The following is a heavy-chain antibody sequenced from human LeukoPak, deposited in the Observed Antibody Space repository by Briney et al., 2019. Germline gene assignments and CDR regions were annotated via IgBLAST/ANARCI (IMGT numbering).Heavy chain of an antibody. CDR2: INPNSGVK. V-gene: IGHV1-2*02. J-gene: IGHJ4*02. CDR3: ARDPRGTYYSDY. CDR1: GYTFTAYY. Sequence: GASVKVSCKTSGYTFTAYYIHWVRQAPGQGLEWMGGINPNSGVKKTAQKFDRVTMHGDTSISTAYLELGRLRSDDMAVYYCARDPRGTYYSDYWGQGTLVTVSS. D-gene: IGHD1-26*01.